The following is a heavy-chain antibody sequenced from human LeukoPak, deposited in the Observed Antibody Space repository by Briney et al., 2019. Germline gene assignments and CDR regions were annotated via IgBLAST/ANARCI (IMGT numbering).Heavy chain of an antibody. V-gene: IGHV3-66*01. CDR1: GFTVSSNY. CDR3: ARDDKGVLNY. CDR2: IYSGGST. D-gene: IGHD6-13*01. J-gene: IGHJ4*02. Sequence: GGSLRLSCAASGFTVSSNYMSWVRQAPGKGLEWVSVIYSGGSTYYADSVKGRFTISRDNSKNTLYLQMNSLRAEDTAVYYCARDDKGVLNYWGQGTLSPSPQ.